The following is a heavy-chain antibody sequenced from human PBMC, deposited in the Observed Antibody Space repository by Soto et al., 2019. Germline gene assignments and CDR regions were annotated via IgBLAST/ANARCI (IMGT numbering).Heavy chain of an antibody. J-gene: IGHJ4*02. CDR1: GYTFTTYG. D-gene: IGHD6-6*01. CDR2: ISTYNGNT. CDR3: ARDPQYSTSSQVFDS. V-gene: IGHV1-18*01. Sequence: QVQLVQSGAEVKKPGASVKVSCKASGYTFTTYGISWVRQAPGQGLEWMGRISTYNGNTKYAQKLQGRVPMTTDTSTSTAYMELRSLRSDDTAVYYCARDPQYSTSSQVFDSWGQGTLVTVSS.